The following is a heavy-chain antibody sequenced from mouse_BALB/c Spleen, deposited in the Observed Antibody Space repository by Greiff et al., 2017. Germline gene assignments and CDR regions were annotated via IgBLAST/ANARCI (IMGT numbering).Heavy chain of an antibody. Sequence: VQLKESGAELVKPGASVKLSCTASGFNIKDTYMHWVKQRPEQGLEWIGRIDPANGNTKYDPKFQGKATITADTSSNTAYLQLSSLTSEDTAVYDCARYHYDGSRYAMDYWGQGTSVTVSS. V-gene: IGHV14-3*02. J-gene: IGHJ4*01. D-gene: IGHD1-1*01. CDR1: GFNIKDTY. CDR3: ARYHYDGSRYAMDY. CDR2: IDPANGNT.